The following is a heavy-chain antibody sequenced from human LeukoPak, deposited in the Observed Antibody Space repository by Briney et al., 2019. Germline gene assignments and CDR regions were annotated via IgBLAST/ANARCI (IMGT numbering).Heavy chain of an antibody. D-gene: IGHD2-15*01. V-gene: IGHV3-23*01. J-gene: IGHJ5*02. Sequence: GGSLRLSCAASGFTFSSYAMSWVRQAPGKGLEWVSAISGSGGSTYYADSVKGRFTISRDNSKNTLYLQMNSLRAEDTAVYYCARRYCSGGSCYSFRGDWFDPWGQGTLVTVSS. CDR2: ISGSGGST. CDR1: GFTFSSYA. CDR3: ARRYCSGGSCYSFRGDWFDP.